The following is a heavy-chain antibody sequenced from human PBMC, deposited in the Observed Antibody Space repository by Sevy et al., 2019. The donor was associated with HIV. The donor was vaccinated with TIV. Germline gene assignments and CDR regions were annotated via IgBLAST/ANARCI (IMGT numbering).Heavy chain of an antibody. D-gene: IGHD2-8*02. CDR1: GFDFTEYA. CDR3: AKVGMQVWSHFDF. Sequence: GGSLRLSCGASGFDFTEYAMHWVRQAPGKGLEWVAAVSSDGTNTYYVDSVKGRFTISRDSSENTLFLHMNSLRVEDTAVYYCAKVGMQVWSHFDFWGQGTLVTVSS. CDR2: VSSDGTNT. J-gene: IGHJ4*02. V-gene: IGHV3-30*18.